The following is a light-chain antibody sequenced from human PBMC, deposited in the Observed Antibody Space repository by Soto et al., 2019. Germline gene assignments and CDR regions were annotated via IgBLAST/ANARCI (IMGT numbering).Light chain of an antibody. CDR1: SGDVGNYDL. Sequence: QPALTQPASVSGSPGQSITISCSGSSGDVGNYDLVSWYQQIPGKAPQLMIFEVSRRPSRVSDRFSGSKSGNTASLTISGLQAEDEGDFYCCSYAGNGAWVFGGGTKLTVL. J-gene: IGLJ3*02. CDR3: CSYAGNGAWV. CDR2: EVS. V-gene: IGLV2-23*02.